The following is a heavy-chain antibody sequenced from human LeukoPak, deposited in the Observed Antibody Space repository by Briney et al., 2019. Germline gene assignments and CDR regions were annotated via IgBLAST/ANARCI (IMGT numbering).Heavy chain of an antibody. V-gene: IGHV4-59*01. Sequence: SETLSLTCTVSGGSISSYYWSWIRQPPGKGLEWLEYIYCSGCTNHNPSLKSRVTISVDTSKNQFSLKLSSVTAADTAVYYCARDYVYYYDSSGYYFIPGGRSNWYFDLWGRGTLVTVSS. D-gene: IGHD3-22*01. J-gene: IGHJ2*01. CDR3: ARDYVYYYDSSGYYFIPGGRSNWYFDL. CDR1: GGSISSYY. CDR2: IYCSGCT.